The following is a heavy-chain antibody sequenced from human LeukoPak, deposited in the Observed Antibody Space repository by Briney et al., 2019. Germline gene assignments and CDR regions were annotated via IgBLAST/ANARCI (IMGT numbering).Heavy chain of an antibody. CDR2: ISAYNGNT. Sequence: ASVKVSCKASGYTFTSYGVSWVRQAPGQGLEWMGWISAYNGNTNYAQKLQGRVTMTTDTSTSTAYMGLRSLRSDDTAVYYCARVGSSTNKNYCTNDYWGQGTLVTVSS. CDR1: GYTFTSYG. V-gene: IGHV1-18*01. D-gene: IGHD2-2*01. J-gene: IGHJ4*02. CDR3: ARVGSSTNKNYCTNDY.